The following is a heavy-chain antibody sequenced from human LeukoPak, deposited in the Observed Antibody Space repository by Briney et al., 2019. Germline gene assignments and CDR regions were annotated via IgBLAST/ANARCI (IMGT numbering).Heavy chain of an antibody. Sequence: PGGSLRLSCAASGFTFSSYSMSWVRQAPGKGLEWVSVISGSGGNTYYADSVKGQFTISRDNSKNTLYLQMNSLRAEDTAVYYCATSRGVGATLTPPFDYWGQGTLVTVSS. CDR3: ATSRGVGATLTPPFDY. V-gene: IGHV3-23*01. J-gene: IGHJ4*02. D-gene: IGHD1-26*01. CDR1: GFTFSSYS. CDR2: ISGSGGNT.